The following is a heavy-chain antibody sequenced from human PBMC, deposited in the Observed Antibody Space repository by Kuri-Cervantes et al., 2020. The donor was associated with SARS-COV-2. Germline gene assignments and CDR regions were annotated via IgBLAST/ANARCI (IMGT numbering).Heavy chain of an antibody. Sequence: GGSLRLSCAASGFTFSSYSMNWVRQAPGKGLEWVSSISSSSSYIYYADSVKGRFTISRDNAKNSLYLQMNSLRAEDTAVYYCARDPRCYGYSYDYYFDYWGQGTLVTVSS. CDR2: ISSSSSYI. CDR1: GFTFSSYS. CDR3: ARDPRCYGYSYDYYFDY. J-gene: IGHJ4*02. V-gene: IGHV3-21*01. D-gene: IGHD5-18*01.